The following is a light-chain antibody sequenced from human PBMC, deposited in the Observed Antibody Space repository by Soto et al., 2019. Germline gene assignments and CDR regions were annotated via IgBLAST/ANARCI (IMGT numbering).Light chain of an antibody. CDR2: DND. V-gene: IGLV1-51*01. CDR3: ATWDRRLRGGV. CDR1: DSNIGNHY. Sequence: QSALTQPPSVSAAPGQTVTISCSGSDSNIGNHYVSWYQHFPGKVPKLLIFDNDKRPSGIPDRFSRSKSDTSATLGITGLQTGDEAEYYCATWDRRLRGGVFGGGTKVTVL. J-gene: IGLJ3*02.